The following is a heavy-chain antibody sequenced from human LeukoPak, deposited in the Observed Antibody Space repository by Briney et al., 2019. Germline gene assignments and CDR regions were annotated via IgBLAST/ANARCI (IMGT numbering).Heavy chain of an antibody. V-gene: IGHV3-7*01. Sequence: GGSLRLSCAASGFTFSTYWMTWVRQAPGKGLEWVANIKQDGSEISYVDSVKGRFTISRDNARNSLYLQMNSLRAEDTAVYYCARDLSLYCSGGSCYSLNYWGQGTLVTVSS. D-gene: IGHD2-15*01. J-gene: IGHJ4*02. CDR1: GFTFSTYW. CDR3: ARDLSLYCSGGSCYSLNY. CDR2: IKQDGSEI.